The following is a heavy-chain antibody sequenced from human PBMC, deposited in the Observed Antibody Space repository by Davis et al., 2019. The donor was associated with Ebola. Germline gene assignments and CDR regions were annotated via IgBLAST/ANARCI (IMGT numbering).Heavy chain of an antibody. CDR1: GYTFTSYY. J-gene: IGHJ6*02. Sequence: ASVTVSCKASGYTFTSYYMHWVRQAPGQGLEWMGIINPSGGSTSYAQKFQGRVTMTRDTSTSTVYMELSSLRSEDTAVYYCTRLGVAARGMDVWGQGTTVTVSS. CDR3: TRLGVAARGMDV. D-gene: IGHD2-15*01. V-gene: IGHV1-46*01. CDR2: INPSGGST.